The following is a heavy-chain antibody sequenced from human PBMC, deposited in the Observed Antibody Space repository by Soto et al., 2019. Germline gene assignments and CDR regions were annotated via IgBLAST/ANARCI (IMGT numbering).Heavy chain of an antibody. CDR3: ANLPPRATTYEPADS. CDR1: GFTFSSFA. D-gene: IGHD3-22*01. V-gene: IGHV3-30*18. J-gene: IGHJ4*02. CDR2: VSYDGGTK. Sequence: GGSLRLSCAASGFTFSSFAMHWGRQAPCKGLEWVAIVSYDGGTKYYADSVKGRFTISRDNSKNTLYLQMNSLRTEDTAVYYCANLPPRATTYEPADSWGQGTPVTVPS.